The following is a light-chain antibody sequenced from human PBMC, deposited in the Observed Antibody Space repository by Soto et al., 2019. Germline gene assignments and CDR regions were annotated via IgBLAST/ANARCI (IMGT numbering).Light chain of an antibody. Sequence: EIVLTQSPATLSLSPGERATLSCRASQGVSSYLAWYQHKPGQAPRLLIYDAFNRATGVPVRFSGSGSGTDFTLTISSLEPEDFAVYYCQQRSKWAPITFGHGTKVDI. V-gene: IGKV3-11*01. J-gene: IGKJ3*01. CDR2: DAF. CDR1: QGVSSY. CDR3: QQRSKWAPIT.